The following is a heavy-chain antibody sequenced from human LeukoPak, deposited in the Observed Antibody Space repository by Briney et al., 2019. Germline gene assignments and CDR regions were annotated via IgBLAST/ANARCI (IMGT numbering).Heavy chain of an antibody. CDR2: INPNSGGT. D-gene: IGHD4-17*01. Sequence: ASVKVSCKASGYTFTGYYMHWVRQAPGQGLEWMGWINPNSGGTNYAQKFQGRVTMTRDTSISTAYMELSRLRPDDTAVYYCARELNYGDSIYYYYGMDVWGQGTTVTVSS. J-gene: IGHJ6*02. CDR3: ARELNYGDSIYYYYGMDV. V-gene: IGHV1-2*02. CDR1: GYTFTGYY.